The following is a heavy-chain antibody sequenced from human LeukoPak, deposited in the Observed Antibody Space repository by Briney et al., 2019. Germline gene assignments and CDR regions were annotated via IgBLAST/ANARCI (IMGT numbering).Heavy chain of an antibody. CDR3: ARDRGGALTYPGTDAFDI. V-gene: IGHV1-69*04. J-gene: IGHJ3*02. CDR1: GGTFSSYA. D-gene: IGHD3-16*01. Sequence: ASVKVSCKASGGTFSSYAISWVRQAPGQGLEWMGRIIPILGIANYAQKFQGRVTITADKSTSTAYMELSSLRSEDTAVYYCARDRGGALTYPGTDAFDIWGQGTMVTVSS. CDR2: IIPILGIA.